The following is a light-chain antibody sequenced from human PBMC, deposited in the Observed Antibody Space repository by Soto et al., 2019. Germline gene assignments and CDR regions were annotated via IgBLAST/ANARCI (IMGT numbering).Light chain of an antibody. J-gene: IGLJ3*02. CDR2: GNS. V-gene: IGLV1-40*01. Sequence: QLVLTQPPSASGAPGQRVTISCTGSSSNIGAGYGVHWYQQVPGTAPKLLISGNSDRPSGVPDRFSGSKSGTSASLAITGLQAEDEADYYCQSYDSSLSSWVFGGGTKLTVL. CDR3: QSYDSSLSSWV. CDR1: SSNIGAGYG.